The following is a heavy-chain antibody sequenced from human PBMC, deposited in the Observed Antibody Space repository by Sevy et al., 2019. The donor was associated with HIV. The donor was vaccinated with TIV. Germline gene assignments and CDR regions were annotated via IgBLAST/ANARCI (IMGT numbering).Heavy chain of an antibody. D-gene: IGHD2-8*01. Sequence: GGSLRLSCAASGFALTTSDMHWVSQAPGKGLEWVAYVRNDGSNKYYADSVRDRFTISRDSRKNTLYLQMNSLGDEDTAMYYCARGRKTTEEWLEELDYYYGLDVWGQRTTVTVSS. V-gene: IGHV3-30*02. CDR3: ARGRKTTEEWLEELDYYYGLDV. CDR2: VRNDGSNK. J-gene: IGHJ6*02. CDR1: GFALTTSD.